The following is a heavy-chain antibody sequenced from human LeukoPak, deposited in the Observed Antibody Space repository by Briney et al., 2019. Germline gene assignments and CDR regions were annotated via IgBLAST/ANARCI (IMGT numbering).Heavy chain of an antibody. D-gene: IGHD5-18*01. CDR3: MGRSPALGYSYA. CDR2: IYYSGST. CDR1: GGSISSISYF. Sequence: SETLSLTCTVSGGSISSISYFWGWIRQPPGKGLEWIGSIYYSGSTYYNPSLESRVTISADTSKNQFSLSLTSVTAADTAVYYCMGRSPALGYSYAWGQGTLVTVSS. J-gene: IGHJ4*02. V-gene: IGHV4-39*01.